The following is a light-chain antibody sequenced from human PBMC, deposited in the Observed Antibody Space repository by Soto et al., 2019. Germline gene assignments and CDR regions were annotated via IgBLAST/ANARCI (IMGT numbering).Light chain of an antibody. CDR1: SSDVGSYNR. CDR2: EVS. CDR3: NSYTGSSTYV. V-gene: IGLV2-18*02. Sequence: QSVLTQPPSVSGSPGQSVAISCTGTSSDVGSYNRVSWYQQPPGAAPKLMIYEVSNRPSGVPDRFSGSKSGNTASLTISGLQAEDEADYYCNSYTGSSTYVVGTGTKAPS. J-gene: IGLJ1*01.